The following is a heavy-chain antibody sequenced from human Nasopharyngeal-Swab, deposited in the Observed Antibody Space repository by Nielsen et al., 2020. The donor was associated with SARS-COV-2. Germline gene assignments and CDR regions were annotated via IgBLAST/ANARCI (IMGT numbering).Heavy chain of an antibody. V-gene: IGHV4-59*08. CDR3: ARLRRSSGSYYFDY. D-gene: IGHD1-26*01. CDR2: NYYSGST. CDR1: CGSISSYY. J-gene: IGHJ4*02. Sequence: SETLSLTCTVSCGSISSYYWSWIRQPLGKGLEWIGYNYYSGSTNYNPSLKSRVTISVDTSKNQFSLKLSSVTAADTAVYYCARLRRSSGSYYFDYRGQGTLVTVSS.